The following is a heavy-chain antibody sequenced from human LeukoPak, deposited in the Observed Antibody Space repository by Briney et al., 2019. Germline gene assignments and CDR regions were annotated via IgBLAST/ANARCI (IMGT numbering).Heavy chain of an antibody. D-gene: IGHD3-9*01. V-gene: IGHV3-30*02. CDR1: GFTFSSYG. J-gene: IGHJ4*02. CDR3: ASTGHPSYDILTGYEFDC. CDR2: IRYDGSNK. Sequence: PGGSLRLSCAASGFTFSSYGMHWVRQAPGKGLEWVAFIRYDGSNKYYADSVKGRFTISRDNSKNTLYLQMNSLRAEDTAVYYCASTGHPSYDILTGYEFDCWGQGTLVTVSS.